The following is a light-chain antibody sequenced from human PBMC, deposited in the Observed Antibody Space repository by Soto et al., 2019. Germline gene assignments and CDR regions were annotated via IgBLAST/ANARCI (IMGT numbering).Light chain of an antibody. CDR2: ENN. Sequence: QSVLTQPPSASEAPGQRVTISCTGSSSNIGAGYEAHWYQQVPGTAPKLLIYENNNRPSGVPDRFSGSKSGTSASLAITGLHAEDEAEYYCQSYDSSLSGYVFGTGTKLTVL. V-gene: IGLV1-40*01. J-gene: IGLJ1*01. CDR3: QSYDSSLSGYV. CDR1: SSNIGAGYE.